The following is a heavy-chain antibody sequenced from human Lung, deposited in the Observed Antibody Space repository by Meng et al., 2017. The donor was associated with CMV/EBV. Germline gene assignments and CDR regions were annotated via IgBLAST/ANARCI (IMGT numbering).Heavy chain of an antibody. J-gene: IGHJ6*02. V-gene: IGHV3-7*01. CDR1: GFTFSSYL. CDR2: INQDGNEE. CDR3: ASDGTLSPYYYYYGKDV. Sequence: GGSXRLSCAASGFTFSSYLMSWVRQAPGKGLEWVANINQDGNEEYYVDSLKGRFTISRDNAKNSLYLQMTSLRAEDTAVYYCASDGTLSPYYYYYGKDVXGQGXTVTVSS.